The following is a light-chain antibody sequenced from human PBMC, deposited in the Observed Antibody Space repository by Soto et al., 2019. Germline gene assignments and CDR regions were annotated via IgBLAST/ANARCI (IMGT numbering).Light chain of an antibody. Sequence: DIQMTQSPSTLSAFVGDRVTITCRASQSISTWLAWYQQKPGKAPNVLIYKASTLKSGVPSRFSGSGSRTEFTLTTSSLQHDDFDTYYCQHSNSYSEAFGQGTKVDIK. CDR2: KAS. CDR1: QSISTW. J-gene: IGKJ1*01. CDR3: QHSNSYSEA. V-gene: IGKV1-5*03.